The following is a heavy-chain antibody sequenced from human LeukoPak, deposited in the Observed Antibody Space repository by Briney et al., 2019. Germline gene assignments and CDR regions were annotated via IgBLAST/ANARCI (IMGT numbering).Heavy chain of an antibody. V-gene: IGHV3-66*04. CDR3: ARHPRGYSYGYVDY. Sequence: GGSLRLSCAASGFTFSSYEMNWVRQAPGKGLEWVSVIYSGGSTYYADSVKGRFTISRDNSKNTLYLQMNSLRAEDTALYYCARHPRGYSYGYVDYWGQGTLVTVSS. J-gene: IGHJ4*02. CDR1: GFTFSSYE. CDR2: IYSGGST. D-gene: IGHD5-18*01.